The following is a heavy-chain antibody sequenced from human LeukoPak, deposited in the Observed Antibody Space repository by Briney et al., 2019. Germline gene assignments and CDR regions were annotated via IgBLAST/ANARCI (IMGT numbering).Heavy chain of an antibody. V-gene: IGHV4-4*02. Sequence: SETLSLTCAVSGGSISSSNWWSWVRQPPGKGLEWIGEIYHSGSTNYNPSLKSQVTISVDKSKNQFSLKLSSVTAADTAVYYCARSCGSGSHFDYWGQGTLVTVSS. D-gene: IGHD3-10*01. J-gene: IGHJ4*02. CDR1: GGSISSSNW. CDR3: ARSCGSGSHFDY. CDR2: IYHSGST.